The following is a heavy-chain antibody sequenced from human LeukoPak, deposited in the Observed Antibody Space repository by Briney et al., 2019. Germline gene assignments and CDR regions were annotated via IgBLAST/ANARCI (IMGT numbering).Heavy chain of an antibody. J-gene: IGHJ3*02. V-gene: IGHV3-30-3*01. CDR3: AREWIQLWLHAFDI. Sequence: RGSLRLSCAASGSTFSSYALHWVRQAPGKGLEWVAVISYDGSNKYYADSVKGRFTISRDNSKNTLYLQMNSLRAEDTAVYYCAREWIQLWLHAFDIWGQGTMVTVSS. D-gene: IGHD5-18*01. CDR1: GSTFSSYA. CDR2: ISYDGSNK.